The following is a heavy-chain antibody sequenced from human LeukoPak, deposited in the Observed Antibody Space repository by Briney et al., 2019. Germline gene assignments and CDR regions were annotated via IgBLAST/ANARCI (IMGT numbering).Heavy chain of an antibody. J-gene: IGHJ4*02. CDR2: IDGDGSST. V-gene: IGHV3-74*01. Sequence: GGSLRLSCAASGFNFSSYWMQWVRQAPGKGLVWVSRIDGDGSSTNYADSVKGRFTISRDNAKNTLYLQMNSLRAEDTAVYYCARGYSGYFYYWGQGTLVTVSS. CDR3: ARGYSGYFYY. D-gene: IGHD5-12*01. CDR1: GFNFSSYW.